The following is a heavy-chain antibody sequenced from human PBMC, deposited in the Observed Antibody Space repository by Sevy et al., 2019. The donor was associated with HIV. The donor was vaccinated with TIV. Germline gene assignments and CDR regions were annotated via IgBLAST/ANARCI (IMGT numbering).Heavy chain of an antibody. CDR1: GFTFSSYA. D-gene: IGHD2-21*02. V-gene: IGHV3-30-3*01. CDR3: ARAAYCGGDCYLYYFDY. J-gene: IGHJ4*02. CDR2: ISYDGSNK. Sequence: GSLRLSCAASGFTFSSYAMHWVRQAPGKGLEWVAVISYDGSNKYYADSVKGRFTISRDNSKNTLYLQMNSLRAEDTAVYYCARAAYCGGDCYLYYFDYWGQGTLVTVSS.